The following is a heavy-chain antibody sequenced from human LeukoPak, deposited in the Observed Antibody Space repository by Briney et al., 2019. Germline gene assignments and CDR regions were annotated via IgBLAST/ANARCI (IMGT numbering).Heavy chain of an antibody. CDR1: GYTFTGYY. Sequence: ASVKVSCKASGYTFTGYYMHWVRQAPGQGLEWMGWINPNSGGTNYAQKFQGRVTMTEDTSTDTAYMELSSLRSEDTAVYYCATDLRYSSGWRRRVAFDIWGQGTMVTVSS. CDR3: ATDLRYSSGWRRRVAFDI. V-gene: IGHV1-2*02. J-gene: IGHJ3*02. CDR2: INPNSGGT. D-gene: IGHD6-19*01.